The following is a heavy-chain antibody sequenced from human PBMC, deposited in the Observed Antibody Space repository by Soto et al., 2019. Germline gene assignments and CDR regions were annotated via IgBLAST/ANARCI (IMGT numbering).Heavy chain of an antibody. J-gene: IGHJ4*02. CDR3: ASPQQWLGQRGDFDY. V-gene: IGHV3-7*05. D-gene: IGHD6-19*01. Sequence: EVQLVESGGGLVQPGGSLRLSCAASGFTFSSYWMSWVRQAPGKGLEWVANIRQDGSDKYYVDSVKGRFTISRDNSKNSLYLQMNSLRVEDTDVYYCASPQQWLGQRGDFDYWGQGTLVTVSS. CDR1: GFTFSSYW. CDR2: IRQDGSDK.